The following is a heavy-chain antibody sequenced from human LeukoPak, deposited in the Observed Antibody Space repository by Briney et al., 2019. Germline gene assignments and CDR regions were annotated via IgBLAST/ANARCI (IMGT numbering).Heavy chain of an antibody. J-gene: IGHJ4*02. V-gene: IGHV3-30*18. CDR2: ISYDGSNK. CDR1: GFTFSSYG. D-gene: IGHD6-19*01. CDR3: AKEVAGFDY. Sequence: GGSLRLSCAASGFTFSSYGMHWVRQAPGKGLEWVAVISYDGSNKYYADSVKGRFTISRDNSKNTLYLQMNSLRAEDTAVYYCAKEVAGFDYWGQGTLVTVSS.